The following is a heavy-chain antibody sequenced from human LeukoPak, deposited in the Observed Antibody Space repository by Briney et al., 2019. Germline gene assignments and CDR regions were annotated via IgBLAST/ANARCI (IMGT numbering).Heavy chain of an antibody. V-gene: IGHV2-70*11. CDR2: IDWDDDK. D-gene: IGHD3/OR15-3a*01. CDR3: ARIHGRYYYYGMDV. CDR1: GFSLSTSGMC. J-gene: IGHJ6*02. Sequence: SGPALLKPTQTLTLTCTFSGFSLSTSGMCVSWIRQPPGKALEWLARIDWDDDKYYSTSLKTRLTISKDTSKNQVVLTMTNMDPVDKATYYCARIHGRYYYYGMDVWGQGTTVTVSS.